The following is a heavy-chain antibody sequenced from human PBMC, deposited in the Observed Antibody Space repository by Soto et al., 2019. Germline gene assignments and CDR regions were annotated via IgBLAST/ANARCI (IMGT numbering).Heavy chain of an antibody. D-gene: IGHD5-12*01. CDR1: GFNFSSYA. CDR2: LTSGGGR. CDR3: AKDLTTRRDGYRLFDY. V-gene: IGHV3-23*01. Sequence: EVQLLESGGGLVQPGGSLRLSCAASGFNFSSYAMSWVRQAPWKGLEWVSTLTSGGGRYYTDSVKGRFAISRDNAKNTMDLQMISLRSEDTAVYHCAKDLTTRRDGYRLFDYWGQGTLVTVSS. J-gene: IGHJ4*02.